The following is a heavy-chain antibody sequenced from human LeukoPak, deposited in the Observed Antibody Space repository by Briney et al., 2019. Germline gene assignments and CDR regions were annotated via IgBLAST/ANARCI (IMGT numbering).Heavy chain of an antibody. CDR1: GGSISSYY. Sequence: SETLSLTCTVSGGSISSYYWSWIRQPPGKGLEWIGYIYYSGSTNYNPSLKSRVTISVDTSKNQFSLKLSSVTAADTAVYYCARDAPFNYGSGSYYNLYFDYWGQGTLVTVSS. J-gene: IGHJ4*02. D-gene: IGHD3-10*01. CDR2: IYYSGST. V-gene: IGHV4-59*12. CDR3: ARDAPFNYGSGSYYNLYFDY.